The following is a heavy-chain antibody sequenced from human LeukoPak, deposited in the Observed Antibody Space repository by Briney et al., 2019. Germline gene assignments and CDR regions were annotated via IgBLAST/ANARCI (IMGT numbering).Heavy chain of an antibody. CDR1: GFTFSSYW. Sequence: GGSLRLSCAASGFTFSSYWMSWVRQAPGKGLEWVANIRQDGSEKNYVDSVKGRFTISRDNSKNTLYLQMNSLRAEDTAVYYCAMRGYGDWYYYYMDVWGKGTTVTVSS. V-gene: IGHV3-7*01. CDR2: IRQDGSEK. D-gene: IGHD4-17*01. J-gene: IGHJ6*03. CDR3: AMRGYGDWYYYYMDV.